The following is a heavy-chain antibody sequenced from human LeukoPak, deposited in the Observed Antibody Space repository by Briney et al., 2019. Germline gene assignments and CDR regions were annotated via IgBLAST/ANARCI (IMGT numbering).Heavy chain of an antibody. V-gene: IGHV1-8*01. J-gene: IGHJ6*04. D-gene: IGHD6-13*01. CDR2: MCPNNSNT. CDR1: VYTFTPYD. CDR3: ARLVSSSWRIYFYYGMVV. Sequence: APVNESCTSSVYTFTPYDIHWVRQATVQELEWMGLMCPNNSNTRYTQKFQGTVTMTKSTSLRTAYMEMSSLRYEATGVYYCARLVSSSWRIYFYYGMVVWGEGTTVTVSS.